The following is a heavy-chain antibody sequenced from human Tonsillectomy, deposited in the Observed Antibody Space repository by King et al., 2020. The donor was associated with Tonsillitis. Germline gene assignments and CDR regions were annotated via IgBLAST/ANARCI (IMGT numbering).Heavy chain of an antibody. V-gene: IGHV1-18*01. CDR1: GYTSTNYR. Sequence: QVQLVESGPEVKKPGASVKVSCKASGYTSTNYRFSWVRQAPGQGLEWMGWISANTGNTSFAQSLQGRVSMTTDTSTSTAYLELRSLMSDDSAVYYCATCSSSLYGDYGGLGFDYWGQGTLVTVSS. D-gene: IGHD4-17*01. J-gene: IGHJ4*02. CDR2: ISANTGNT. CDR3: ATCSSSLYGDYGGLGFDY.